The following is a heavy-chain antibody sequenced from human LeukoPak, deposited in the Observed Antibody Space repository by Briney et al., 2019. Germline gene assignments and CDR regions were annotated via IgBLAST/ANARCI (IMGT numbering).Heavy chain of an antibody. J-gene: IGHJ5*02. CDR3: AREARYYYDSSGSACWSDP. Sequence: SESLSLTCAVYGGSFSGYYWSWIRQPPGKGLEWIGEINHSGSTNYNPSLKSRVTISVDTSKNQFSLKLSSVTAADTAVYYCAREARYYYDSSGSACWSDPWGQGTLVTVSS. D-gene: IGHD3-22*01. CDR2: INHSGST. V-gene: IGHV4-34*01. CDR1: GGSFSGYY.